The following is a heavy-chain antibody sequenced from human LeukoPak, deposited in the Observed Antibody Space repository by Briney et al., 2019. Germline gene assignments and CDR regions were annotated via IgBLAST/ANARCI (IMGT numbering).Heavy chain of an antibody. CDR3: ARDLDSSGSGWYGY. J-gene: IGHJ4*02. D-gene: IGHD6-19*01. V-gene: IGHV3-66*01. CDR1: GFTVSRNY. CDR2: IYSGGST. Sequence: GGSLRLSCAASGFTVSRNYMSWVRQAPGKGLGWVSVIYSGGSTYYADSVKGRFTISRDNSKNTLYLQMNSLRAEDTAVYYCARDLDSSGSGWYGYWGQGTLVTVSS.